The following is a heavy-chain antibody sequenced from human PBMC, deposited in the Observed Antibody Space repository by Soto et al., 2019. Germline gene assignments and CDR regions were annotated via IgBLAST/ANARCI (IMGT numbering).Heavy chain of an antibody. J-gene: IGHJ4*02. V-gene: IGHV3-30-3*01. CDR1: GFTFSSYA. CDR2: ISYDGSNK. Sequence: GGSLRLSCAASGFTFSSYAMHWVRQAPGKGLEWVAVISYDGSNKYYADSVKGRFTISRDNSKNTLYLQMNSLRAEDTAVYYCAREIITIFGVVIQTGFDYWGQGTLVTVSS. D-gene: IGHD3-3*01. CDR3: AREIITIFGVVIQTGFDY.